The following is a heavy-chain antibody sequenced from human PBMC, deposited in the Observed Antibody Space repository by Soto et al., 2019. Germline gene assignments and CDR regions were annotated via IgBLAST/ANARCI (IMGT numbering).Heavy chain of an antibody. CDR1: GGSFSSYA. V-gene: IGHV1-69*01. D-gene: IGHD6-13*01. CDR3: ALTWVEGIAAAPSHYYYGMTV. Sequence: QVQLVQSGAEVKKPGSSVKVSCKASGGSFSSYAISWVRQVPGQGLEWMGGIIHVFGTTNNAQKFQGRVTITADESTSTAYMELSSLRSEDTAVYYCALTWVEGIAAAPSHYYYGMTVWGQGTTVTVSS. J-gene: IGHJ6*02. CDR2: IIHVFGTT.